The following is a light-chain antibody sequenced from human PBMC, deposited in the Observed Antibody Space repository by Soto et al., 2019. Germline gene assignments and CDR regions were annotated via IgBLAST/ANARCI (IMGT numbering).Light chain of an antibody. Sequence: EFVLTQSPGTLSLSPWERATLSCRASQSVSSSYLVWYQQKPGQAPRLLIYGASSRATGIPDRFSGSGSGTEFTLTISSLQSEDFAVYYCQQYNNWPPITFGQGTRLEIK. CDR3: QQYNNWPPIT. CDR1: QSVSSSY. CDR2: GAS. V-gene: IGKV3-20*01. J-gene: IGKJ5*01.